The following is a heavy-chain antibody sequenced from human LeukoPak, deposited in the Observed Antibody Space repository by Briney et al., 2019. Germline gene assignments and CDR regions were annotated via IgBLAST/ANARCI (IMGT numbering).Heavy chain of an antibody. CDR3: ARGGYDFWSGPPDY. CDR2: MNPNSGNT. D-gene: IGHD3-3*01. V-gene: IGHV1-8*03. CDR1: GGTFSSYA. Sequence: ASVKVSCKASGGTFSSYAINWVRQATGQGLEWMGWMNPNSGNTGYAQKFQGRVTITRNTSISTAYMELSSLRSEDTAVYYCARGGYDFWSGPPDYWGQGTLVTVSS. J-gene: IGHJ4*02.